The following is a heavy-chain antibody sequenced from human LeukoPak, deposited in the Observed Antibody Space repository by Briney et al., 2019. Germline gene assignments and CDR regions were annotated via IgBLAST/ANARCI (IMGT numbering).Heavy chain of an antibody. CDR2: ISESGAST. D-gene: IGHD3-16*01. V-gene: IGHV3-23*01. Sequence: GGSLRLSCVASGITFSSYVMTWVRQAPGKGPEWVSAISESGASTYYTDVVEGRFTISRDNSKNTLYLQMNSLRAEDTAIYYCAKGGESYYSFYYMDVWGKGTTVTVSS. CDR3: AKGGESYYSFYYMDV. CDR1: GITFSSYV. J-gene: IGHJ6*03.